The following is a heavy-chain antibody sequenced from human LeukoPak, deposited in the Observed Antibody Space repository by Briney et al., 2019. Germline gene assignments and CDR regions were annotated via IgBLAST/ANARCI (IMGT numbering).Heavy chain of an antibody. J-gene: IGHJ4*02. CDR1: GGSISSSSYY. V-gene: IGHV4-39*01. D-gene: IGHD6-13*01. CDR3: ASQIAAAGLGY. CDR2: IYYSGST. Sequence: SETLSLTCTVSGGSISSSSYYWGWIRQPPGKGLEWIGSIYYSGSTYYNPSLKSRVTISVDTSKNQFSLKPSSVTAADTAMYYCASQIAAAGLGYWGQGTLVTVSS.